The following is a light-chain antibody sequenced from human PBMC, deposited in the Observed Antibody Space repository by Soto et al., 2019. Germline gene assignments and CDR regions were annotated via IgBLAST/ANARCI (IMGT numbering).Light chain of an antibody. CDR3: QQFGSSPWT. Sequence: DIVLTQSPGTLSLSPGERATLSCRASQTVSRSYLAWYQQKPGQAPRLLIYGASSRATGIPDRFSGSGSGTDFALTISRLEPGDFAVYYCQQFGSSPWTFGQGTKVEIK. V-gene: IGKV3-20*01. CDR2: GAS. CDR1: QTVSRSY. J-gene: IGKJ1*01.